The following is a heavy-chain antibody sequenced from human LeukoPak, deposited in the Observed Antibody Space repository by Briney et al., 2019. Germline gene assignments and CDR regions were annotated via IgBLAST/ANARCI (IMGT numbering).Heavy chain of an antibody. CDR2: ISWNSGSL. J-gene: IGHJ5*02. Sequence: GRSLRLSCAASGFTFDDYGMHWVRQAPGKGLEWVSGISWNSGSLGYADSVKGRFTISRDNAKNSLYLQMNSLRADDTASYYCAKGRSPSYDSRQGWIDPWGQGTLVTVSS. D-gene: IGHD3-22*01. CDR3: AKGRSPSYDSRQGWIDP. V-gene: IGHV3-9*01. CDR1: GFTFDDYG.